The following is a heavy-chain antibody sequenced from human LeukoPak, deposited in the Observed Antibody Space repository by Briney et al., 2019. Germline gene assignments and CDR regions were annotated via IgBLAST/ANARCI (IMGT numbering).Heavy chain of an antibody. CDR1: GGSISSSSYY. J-gene: IGHJ4*02. V-gene: IGHV4-39*07. Sequence: SETLSLTCTVSGGSISSSSYYWGWIRQPPGKGLEWIGIIYYSGSTYYSPSLKSRVTISVDTSKNQFSLKLSSVTAADTAVYYCARGGYYYDSSGYYSFDYWGQGTLVTVSS. D-gene: IGHD3-22*01. CDR2: IYYSGST. CDR3: ARGGYYYDSSGYYSFDY.